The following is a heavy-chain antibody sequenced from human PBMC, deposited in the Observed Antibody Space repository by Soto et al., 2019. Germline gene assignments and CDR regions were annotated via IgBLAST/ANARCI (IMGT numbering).Heavy chain of an antibody. Sequence: QVQLVESGGGVVQPGRSLRLSCTASGFTFSSYGMHWVRQAPGKGLEWVAVIWYDGSNKYYADSVKGRFTISRDNSKNTLYLQMNSLRAEHTAVYYCARESYDSGSSDYWGQGTLVTVSS. CDR3: ARESYDSGSSDY. J-gene: IGHJ4*02. V-gene: IGHV3-33*01. CDR2: IWYDGSNK. D-gene: IGHD3-10*01. CDR1: GFTFSSYG.